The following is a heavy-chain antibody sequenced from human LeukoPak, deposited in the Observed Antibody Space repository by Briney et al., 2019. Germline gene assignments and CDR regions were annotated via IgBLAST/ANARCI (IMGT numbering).Heavy chain of an antibody. CDR2: LNPNNGDT. CDR1: GYTFTANY. CDR3: AREGRSWSDP. J-gene: IGHJ5*02. V-gene: IGHV1-2*06. Sequence: ASVKVSCEASGYTFTANYMHWVRQAPGQGLEWMGRLNPNNGDTTYAQKFQGRVTMTRDTSISTAYMELSSLRSDDTAVYYCAREGRSWSDPWGQGTLVTVSS.